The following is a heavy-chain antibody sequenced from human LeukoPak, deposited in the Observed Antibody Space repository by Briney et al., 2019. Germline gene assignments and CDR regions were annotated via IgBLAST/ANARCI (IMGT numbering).Heavy chain of an antibody. CDR3: ARDLGGYGCSSTSCYDNWFDP. CDR1: GYTFTSYY. V-gene: IGHV1-46*01. D-gene: IGHD2-2*01. Sequence: ASVKVSCKASGYTFTSYYMHWVRQAPGQGLEWMGIINPSGGSTSYAQKFQGRVTMTRDMSTSTDYMELSSLRSEDTAVYYCARDLGGYGCSSTSCYDNWFDPWGQGTLVTVSS. CDR2: INPSGGST. J-gene: IGHJ5*02.